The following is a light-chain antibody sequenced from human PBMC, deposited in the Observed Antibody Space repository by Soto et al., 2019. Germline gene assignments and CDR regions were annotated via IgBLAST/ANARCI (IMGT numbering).Light chain of an antibody. CDR1: SSDVGGYNY. Sequence: QSVLTQPASVSGSPGQSITISCTGTSSDVGGYNYVSWYQQHPGKAPKLMIYDVSNRPSGVSNRFSGSKSGNTASLTISGLQAVDEADYYCSSYTSSSTYVVFGGGTQLTVL. V-gene: IGLV2-14*01. J-gene: IGLJ2*01. CDR2: DVS. CDR3: SSYTSSSTYVV.